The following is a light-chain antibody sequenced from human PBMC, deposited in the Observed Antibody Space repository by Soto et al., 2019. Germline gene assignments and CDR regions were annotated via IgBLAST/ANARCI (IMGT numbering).Light chain of an antibody. Sequence: TQSPDTLSVSPGERAILSCRASRTISASLAWYQQKPGQAPRLLIYGASSRATGIPDRFSGSGSGTDFTLTISRLEPEGFAVYYCQQYGSSPKLTFGGGTKVDIK. CDR3: QQYGSSPKLT. V-gene: IGKV3-20*01. CDR1: RTISAS. CDR2: GAS. J-gene: IGKJ4*01.